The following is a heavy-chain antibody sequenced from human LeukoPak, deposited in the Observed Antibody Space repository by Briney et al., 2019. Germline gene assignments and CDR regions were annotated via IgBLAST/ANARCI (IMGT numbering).Heavy chain of an antibody. Sequence: GGSLRLSCAASGFTFSSYSMNWVRQAPGKGLEWVSSISSSSSSNIYYADSVKGRFTISRDNAKNSLYLQMNSLRAKDTAVYYCAKDMAWSVDYWGQGTLVTVSS. V-gene: IGHV3-21*01. CDR3: AKDMAWSVDY. CDR2: ISSSSSSNI. J-gene: IGHJ4*02. D-gene: IGHD3-3*01. CDR1: GFTFSSYS.